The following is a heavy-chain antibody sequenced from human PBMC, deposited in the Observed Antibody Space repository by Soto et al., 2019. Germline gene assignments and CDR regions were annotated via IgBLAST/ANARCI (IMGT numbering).Heavy chain of an antibody. CDR3: ARELGGIAVAGSFGP. J-gene: IGHJ5*02. D-gene: IGHD6-19*01. Sequence: LRLSCAASGFTFSSCAMHWVRQAPGKGLEWVAVISYDGSNKYYADSVKGRFTISRDNSKNTLYLQMNSLRAEDTAVYYCARELGGIAVAGSFGPWGQGTLVTVSS. CDR2: ISYDGSNK. V-gene: IGHV3-30-3*01. CDR1: GFTFSSCA.